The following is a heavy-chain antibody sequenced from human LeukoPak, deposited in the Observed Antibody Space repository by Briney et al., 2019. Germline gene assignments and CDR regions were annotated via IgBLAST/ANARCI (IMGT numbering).Heavy chain of an antibody. CDR3: ARDPGVEMATHFDY. CDR1: GGSISSYY. CDR2: IYYSGST. D-gene: IGHD5-24*01. V-gene: IGHV4-59*01. J-gene: IGHJ4*02. Sequence: SETLSLTCTVSGGSISSYYWSWIRQPPGKGLEWIGYIYYSGSTNYNPSLKSRVTISVDTSKNQFSLKLSSVTAADTAVYYCARDPGVEMATHFDYWGQGTLVTVSS.